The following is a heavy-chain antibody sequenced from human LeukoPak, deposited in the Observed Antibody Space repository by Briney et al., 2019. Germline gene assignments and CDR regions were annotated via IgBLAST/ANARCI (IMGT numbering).Heavy chain of an antibody. J-gene: IGHJ4*02. D-gene: IGHD1-26*01. V-gene: IGHV3-23*01. CDR3: AKAKWELLFRERYYFDY. Sequence: GGSLRLSCAASGFTFSSYAMSWVRQAPGKGLEWVSAISGSGGSTCYADSVKGRFTISRDNSKNTLYLQMNSLRAEDTAVYYCAKAKWELLFRERYYFDYWGQGTLVTVSS. CDR2: ISGSGGST. CDR1: GFTFSSYA.